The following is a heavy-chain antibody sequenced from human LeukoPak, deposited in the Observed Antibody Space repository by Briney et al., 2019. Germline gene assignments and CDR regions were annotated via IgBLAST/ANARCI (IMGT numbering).Heavy chain of an antibody. Sequence: GGSLRLSCAASGFTFSSYGMHWVRQAPGKGLEWVAVIWYDGSNKYYADSVKGRFTISRDNSKNTLYLQMNSLRAEDTAVYYCARSEELLYSLDYGGRGTLVTVSS. V-gene: IGHV3-33*01. CDR2: IWYDGSNK. CDR1: GFTFSSYG. D-gene: IGHD3-10*01. J-gene: IGHJ4*02. CDR3: ARSEELLYSLDY.